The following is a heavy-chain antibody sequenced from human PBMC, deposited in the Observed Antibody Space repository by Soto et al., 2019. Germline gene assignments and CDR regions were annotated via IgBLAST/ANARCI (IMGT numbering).Heavy chain of an antibody. J-gene: IGHJ4*02. D-gene: IGHD2-15*01. CDR1: GFTFSSYA. V-gene: IGHV3-23*01. Sequence: GGSLRLSCAASGFTFSSYAMSWVRQAPGKGLEWVSAISGSGGSTYYADSVKGRFTISRDNSKNTLYLQMNSLRAEDTAVYYCAKLDLVVVVAAHESDFDYWGQGTLVTVSS. CDR2: ISGSGGST. CDR3: AKLDLVVVVAAHESDFDY.